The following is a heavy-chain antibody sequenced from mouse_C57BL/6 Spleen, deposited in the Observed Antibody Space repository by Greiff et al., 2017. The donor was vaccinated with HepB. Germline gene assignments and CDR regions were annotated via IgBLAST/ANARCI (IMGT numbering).Heavy chain of an antibody. CDR3: AGAGYLAD. CDR2: INPNYGTT. J-gene: IGHJ2*01. Sequence: VQLQQSGPEPVKPGASVKISCKASGYPFTDYNMNWVKQGNGKSLEWIGVINPNYGTTSYNQKFKGKATLTVDQSSSTAYMQLNSLASEDSAVYYCAGAGYLADWGQGTTVTVSS. V-gene: IGHV1-39*01. CDR1: GYPFTDYN.